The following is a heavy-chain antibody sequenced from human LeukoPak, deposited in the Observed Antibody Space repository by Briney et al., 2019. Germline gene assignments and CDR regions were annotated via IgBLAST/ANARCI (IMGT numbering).Heavy chain of an antibody. J-gene: IGHJ4*02. Sequence: GGSLRLSCAASGFTFSSYGMHWVRQAPGKGLEWVSVIYSGGSTYYADSVKGRFTISRDNSKNTLYLQMNSLRAEDTAVYYCARDPGYLDYWGQGTLVTVSS. CDR2: IYSGGST. D-gene: IGHD6-13*01. CDR3: ARDPGYLDY. V-gene: IGHV3-NL1*01. CDR1: GFTFSSYG.